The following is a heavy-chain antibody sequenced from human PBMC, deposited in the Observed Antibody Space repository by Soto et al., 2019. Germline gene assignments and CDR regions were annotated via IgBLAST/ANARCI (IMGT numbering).Heavy chain of an antibody. Sequence: VQLQASGPALVKTSGTLSLTCVVSGASVANDNWWSWVRQPPGKGLEWIGEVHHSVANNNSPSLITRVTISVDKSRNQFSLHLHSVTAANSAVYYCTRHHYYSMDVWGQGTSVTVSS. J-gene: IGHJ6*02. V-gene: IGHV4-4*02. CDR3: TRHHYYSMDV. CDR1: GASVANDNW. CDR2: VHHSVAN.